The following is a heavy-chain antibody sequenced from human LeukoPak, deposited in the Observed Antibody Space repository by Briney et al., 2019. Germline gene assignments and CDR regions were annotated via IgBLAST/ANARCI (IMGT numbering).Heavy chain of an antibody. J-gene: IGHJ4*02. CDR2: IHKDGST. CDR3: ARDGEHVLAHDY. Sequence: GGSLRLSCAVSGFTVSTNYMSWVRQAPGKGLEWVSIIHKDGSTYYADSVKGRFTTSRDNSKNTLFIQMNSLRAEDTGVYYCARDGEHVLAHDYWGQGTLVTVSS. V-gene: IGHV3-66*01. D-gene: IGHD3-10*01. CDR1: GFTVSTNY.